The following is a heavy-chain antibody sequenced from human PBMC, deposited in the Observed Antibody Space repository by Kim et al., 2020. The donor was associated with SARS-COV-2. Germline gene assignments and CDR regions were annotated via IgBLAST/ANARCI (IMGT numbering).Heavy chain of an antibody. CDR1: GGSISSYY. CDR3: ARALYSSSWTYYYYYGMDV. J-gene: IGHJ6*02. CDR2: IYYSGST. V-gene: IGHV4-59*01. D-gene: IGHD6-13*01. Sequence: SETLSLTCTVSGGSISSYYWSWIRQPPGKGLEWIGYIYYSGSTNYNPSLKSRVTISVDTSKNQFSLKLSSVTAADTAVYYCARALYSSSWTYYYYYGMDVWGQGTTVTVSS.